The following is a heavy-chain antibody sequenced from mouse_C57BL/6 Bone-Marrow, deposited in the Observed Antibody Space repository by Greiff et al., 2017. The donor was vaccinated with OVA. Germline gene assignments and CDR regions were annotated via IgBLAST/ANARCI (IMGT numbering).Heavy chain of an antibody. CDR2: ISSGSSTI. CDR1: GFTFSDYY. J-gene: IGHJ1*03. V-gene: IGHV5-17*01. D-gene: IGHD1-1*01. CDR3: ASGSPWYFDV. Sequence: EVQLVESGGGLVQPGGSLKLSCAASGFTFSDYYMYWVRQTPEKRLEWVAYISSGSSTIYYADTVKGRFTISRDNAKNTLFLQMTSLRSEDTAMYYCASGSPWYFDVWGTGTTVTVSS.